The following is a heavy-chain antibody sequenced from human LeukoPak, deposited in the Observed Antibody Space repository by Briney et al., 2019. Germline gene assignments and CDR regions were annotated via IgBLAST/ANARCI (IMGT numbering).Heavy chain of an antibody. V-gene: IGHV4-61*02. D-gene: IGHD1-7*01. CDR2: IYTSGST. J-gene: IGHJ6*03. CDR3: ARDRLELPLYYYMDV. CDR1: GGSISSSSYY. Sequence: PSETLSLTCTVSGGSISSSSYYWGWIRQPAGKGLEWIGRIYTSGSTNYNPSLKSRVTMSVDTSKNQFSLKLSSVTAADTAVYYCARDRLELPLYYYMDVWGKGTTVTVSS.